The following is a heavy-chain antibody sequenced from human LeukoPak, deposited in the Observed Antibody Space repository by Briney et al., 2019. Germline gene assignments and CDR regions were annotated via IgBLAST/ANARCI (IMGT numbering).Heavy chain of an antibody. J-gene: IGHJ4*02. CDR3: ARDTPVVVPAAMDY. CDR2: FTSGSRSI. Sequence: GSLRLSCAASGFTFSSYSMTWVRQAPGKGLEWVSSFTSGSRSIYYADSVKGRFTISRDNAKKSLYLQMNSLRAEDTAVYYCARDTPVVVPAAMDYWGQGTLVTVSS. D-gene: IGHD2-2*01. CDR1: GFTFSSYS. V-gene: IGHV3-21*01.